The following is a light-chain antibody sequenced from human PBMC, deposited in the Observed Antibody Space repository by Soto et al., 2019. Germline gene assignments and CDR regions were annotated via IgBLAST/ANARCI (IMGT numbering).Light chain of an antibody. V-gene: IGLV1-40*01. J-gene: IGLJ2*01. Sequence: SCTGSSSNIGAGYDVHWYQQLPGTAPKLLIYGNSNRPSGVPDRFSGSKSGTSASLAITGLQAGDEADYYCQSYDSSHVVFGGGTKLTVL. CDR2: GNS. CDR1: SSNIGAGYD. CDR3: QSYDSSHVV.